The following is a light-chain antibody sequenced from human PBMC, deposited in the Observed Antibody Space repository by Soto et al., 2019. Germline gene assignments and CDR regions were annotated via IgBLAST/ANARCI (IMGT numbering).Light chain of an antibody. Sequence: LTQPASVSGSPGQSVTISCTVTSIDVGGYNYVSWYQQHPGKAPKLMIYEVSNRPSGVSNRFSGSKSGNTASLTISGLQAEDEADYYCSSYTSSITYVFGTGTKVTVL. CDR2: EVS. CDR3: SSYTSSITYV. J-gene: IGLJ1*01. CDR1: SIDVGGYNY. V-gene: IGLV2-14*01.